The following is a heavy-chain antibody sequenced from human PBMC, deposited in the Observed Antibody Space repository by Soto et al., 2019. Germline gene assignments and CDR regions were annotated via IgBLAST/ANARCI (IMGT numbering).Heavy chain of an antibody. CDR3: ARDRGITGTESEFDP. CDR1: GGTFSSYA. J-gene: IGHJ5*02. V-gene: IGHV1-69*13. D-gene: IGHD1-20*01. CDR2: IIPIFGTA. Sequence: SVKVSCKASGGTFSSYAISWVRQAPGQGLEWMGGIIPIFGTANYAQKFQGRVTITADESTSTAYMELSSLRSEDTAVYYCARDRGITGTESEFDPWGQGTLVTVSS.